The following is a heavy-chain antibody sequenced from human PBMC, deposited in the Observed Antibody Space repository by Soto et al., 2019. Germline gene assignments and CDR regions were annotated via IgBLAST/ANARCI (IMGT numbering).Heavy chain of an antibody. CDR3: ARDLAVGFGEYYMDV. Sequence: EVQLVESGGGLFQPGGSRRPSGEASGFTFSSYGMHWVGQAPGKGRVGVSRINSDGSSTSYADSVKGRFTISRDNAKNTLYLQMNSLRAEDTAVYYCARDLAVGFGEYYMDVWGKGTTVTVSS. CDR2: INSDGSST. D-gene: IGHD3-10*01. V-gene: IGHV3-74*01. CDR1: GFTFSSYG. J-gene: IGHJ6*03.